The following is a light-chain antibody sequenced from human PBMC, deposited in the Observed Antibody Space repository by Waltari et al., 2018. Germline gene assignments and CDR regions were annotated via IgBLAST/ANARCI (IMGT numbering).Light chain of an antibody. CDR1: QSISSY. CDR3: QQSYSTPRET. Sequence: DIQMTQSPSSLSASVGDRVTITCRASQSISSYLNWYQQKPGKAPKLLIYAASSLQSGVPSRFSGSGSGTDFTLTISSLQPEDFATYYGQQSYSTPRETFGQGTKVEIK. V-gene: IGKV1-39*01. CDR2: AAS. J-gene: IGKJ1*01.